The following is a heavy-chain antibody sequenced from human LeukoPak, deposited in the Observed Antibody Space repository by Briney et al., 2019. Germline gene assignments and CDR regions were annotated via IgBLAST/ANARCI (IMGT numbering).Heavy chain of an antibody. Sequence: SETLSLTCTVSGGSISSSTYYWGWIRQPPGKGLEWIGSIHYSGSTCYNSSLKSRVTMSVDTSKNQFSLKLSSVTAADTAVYYCARDLAAAGYFGYWGQGTLVTVSS. CDR1: GGSISSSTYY. CDR3: ARDLAAAGYFGY. J-gene: IGHJ4*02. CDR2: IHYSGST. V-gene: IGHV4-39*07. D-gene: IGHD6-13*01.